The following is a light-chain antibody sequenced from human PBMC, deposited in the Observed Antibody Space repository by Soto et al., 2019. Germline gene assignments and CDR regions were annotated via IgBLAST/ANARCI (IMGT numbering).Light chain of an antibody. Sequence: QSVLTQPASVSGSPGQSIAISCTGTSSDVSGYDYVSWYQQQPDKALKLMIYEVTKRPSGVSNRFSGSKSGNTASLTISGLQSEDEADYYCSSHASGSTRVFGTGTKVTVL. J-gene: IGLJ1*01. V-gene: IGLV2-14*01. CDR2: EVT. CDR3: SSHASGSTRV. CDR1: SSDVSGYDY.